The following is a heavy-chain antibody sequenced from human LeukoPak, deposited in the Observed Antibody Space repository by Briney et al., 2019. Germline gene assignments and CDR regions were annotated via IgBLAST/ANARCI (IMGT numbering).Heavy chain of an antibody. V-gene: IGHV4-31*03. J-gene: IGHJ4*02. D-gene: IGHD2-2*01. CDR3: ARWIVVVPAAPSFDY. CDR1: GGSISSGGYS. Sequence: PSQTLSLTCTVSGGSISSGGYSWSWIRQHPGTGLEWIGYIYYSGSTYYNPSLKSRVTISVDTSKNQFSLKLSSVTAADTAVYYCARWIVVVPAAPSFDYWGQGTLVTVSS. CDR2: IYYSGST.